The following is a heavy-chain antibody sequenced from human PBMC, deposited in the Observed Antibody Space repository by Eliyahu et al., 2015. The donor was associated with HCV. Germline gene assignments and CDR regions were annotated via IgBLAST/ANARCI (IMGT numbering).Heavy chain of an antibody. CDR2: IXGSGGST. D-gene: IGHD1-1*01. J-gene: IGHJ4*02. V-gene: IGHV3-23*01. CDR3: AKSREQGTGTTSGY. Sequence: EVQLLESGGGLVQPGGSLRLSCAASGFTFSSYAMSWVRQAPGKGLEWVSAIXGSGGSTYYADSVKGRFTISRDNSKNTLYLQMNSLRAEDTAVYYCAKSREQGTGTTSGYWGQGTLVTVSS. CDR1: GFTFSSYA.